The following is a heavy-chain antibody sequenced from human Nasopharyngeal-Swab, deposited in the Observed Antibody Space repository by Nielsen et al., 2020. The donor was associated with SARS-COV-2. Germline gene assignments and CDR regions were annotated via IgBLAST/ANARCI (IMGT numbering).Heavy chain of an antibody. V-gene: IGHV4-39*01. D-gene: IGHD5-18*01. CDR1: GGSISSSSYY. CDR3: ARLPYGWGYSYGTDIDY. CDR2: IYYSGST. Sequence: SETLSLTCTVSGGSISSSSYYWGWIRQPPGKGLEWIGSIYYSGSTYYNPSLKSRVTISVATSKNQFSLKLSSVTAAATAVYYCARLPYGWGYSYGTDIDYWGQGTLVTVSS. J-gene: IGHJ4*02.